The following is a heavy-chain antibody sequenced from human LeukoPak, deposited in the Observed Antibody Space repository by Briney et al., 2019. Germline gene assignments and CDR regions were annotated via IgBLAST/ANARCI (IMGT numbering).Heavy chain of an antibody. CDR3: AKDSGLRYFVDAFDI. J-gene: IGHJ3*02. Sequence: PGGSLRLSCAASGFTVRSSYMSWVRQAPGKGLEWVSVIYSGGSPDYADSAKGRFTISSDNSKNTLYLQMNSLRAEDTAVYYCAKDSGLRYFVDAFDIWGQGTMVTVSS. CDR2: IYSGGSP. CDR1: GFTVRSSY. D-gene: IGHD3-9*01. V-gene: IGHV3-53*01.